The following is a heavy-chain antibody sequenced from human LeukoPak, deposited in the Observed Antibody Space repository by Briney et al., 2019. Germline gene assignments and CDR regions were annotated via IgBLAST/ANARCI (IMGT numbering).Heavy chain of an antibody. D-gene: IGHD3/OR15-3a*01. CDR2: IKGDGSER. CDR3: ARVKGTERDY. V-gene: IGHV3-7*01. J-gene: IGHJ4*02. Sequence: GGSLRLSCAASGLTLSDHWMSWVRQAPGKGLEGVANIKGDGSERYYVDSVKGRFTISRDNAKNILYLQMNSLRVEDTAVYYCARVKGTERDYWGQGTLVTVSS. CDR1: GLTLSDHW.